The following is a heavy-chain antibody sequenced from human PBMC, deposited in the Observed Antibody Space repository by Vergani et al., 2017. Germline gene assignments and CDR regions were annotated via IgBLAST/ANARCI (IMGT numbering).Heavy chain of an antibody. D-gene: IGHD3-10*01. J-gene: IGHJ3*02. CDR1: GVSVTDYN. CDR3: ARDRIALGEDAFDI. CDR2: LSTTGGA. V-gene: IGHV4-4*08. Sequence: QAQLQESGPGLVKPSETLSLTCHVFGVSVTDYNCNWIRQAPGKGLEWIGSLSTTGGATHASHNPSLKSRVSISVDTSKSQFSLRLTSVTAADTAVYYCARDRIALGEDAFDIWGQGTMVTVSS.